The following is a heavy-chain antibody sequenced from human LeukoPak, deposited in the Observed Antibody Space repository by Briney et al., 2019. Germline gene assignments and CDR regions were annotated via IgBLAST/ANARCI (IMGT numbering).Heavy chain of an antibody. CDR2: IYSGGST. V-gene: IGHV3-66*02. CDR3: ARDRYTIFGVVTPDMDV. J-gene: IGHJ6*03. Sequence: GGSLRLSCAASGFIVSSNYMSWVRQAPGKGLEWVSVIYSGGSTYYADSVKGRFTISRDNSKNTLYLQMNSLRAEDTAVYYCARDRYTIFGVVTPDMDVWGKGTTVTVSS. CDR1: GFIVSSNY. D-gene: IGHD3-3*01.